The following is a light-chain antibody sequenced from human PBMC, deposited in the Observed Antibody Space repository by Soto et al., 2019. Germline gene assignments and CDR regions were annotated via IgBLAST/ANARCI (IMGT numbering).Light chain of an antibody. CDR3: QQRSDWSPGYT. CDR2: DTS. CDR1: QSVSPY. J-gene: IGKJ2*01. Sequence: EIVLTQSPATLSLAPGEGATLSCRASQSVSPYLAWYQQKPGQAPRLLIYDTSNRATGIPARFSGSGSGTDFTLTISSLEPEDFAVYYCQQRSDWSPGYTFGQGTKLEIK. V-gene: IGKV3-11*01.